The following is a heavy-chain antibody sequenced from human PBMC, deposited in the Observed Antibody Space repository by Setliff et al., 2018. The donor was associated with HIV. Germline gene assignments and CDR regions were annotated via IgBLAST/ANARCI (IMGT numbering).Heavy chain of an antibody. J-gene: IGHJ3*02. CDR2: INTDGSSI. CDR3: ASSNVVVVTASVSDAFDI. CDR1: GFTFSSYW. V-gene: IGHV3-74*01. D-gene: IGHD2-21*02. Sequence: GGSLRLSCAASGFTFSSYWMHWVRQAPGKGLVWVSRINTDGSSISHADSVKGRFTISRDNAKNTLFLQMNSLRAEDTAVYYCASSNVVVVTASVSDAFDIWGQGTMVTVSS.